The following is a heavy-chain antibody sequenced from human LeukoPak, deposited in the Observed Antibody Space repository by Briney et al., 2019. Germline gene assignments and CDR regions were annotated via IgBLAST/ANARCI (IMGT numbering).Heavy chain of an antibody. CDR3: AELGITMIGGV. V-gene: IGHV3-48*03. J-gene: IGHJ6*04. D-gene: IGHD3-10*02. CDR1: GFSFSTC. CDR2: ISSSGSTI. Sequence: PGGSLRLSCAASGFSFSTCMNWVRQAPGKGLEWVSYISSSGSTIYYADSVKGRFTISRDNAKNSLYLQMNSLRAEDTAVYYCAELGITMIGGVWGKGTTVTISS.